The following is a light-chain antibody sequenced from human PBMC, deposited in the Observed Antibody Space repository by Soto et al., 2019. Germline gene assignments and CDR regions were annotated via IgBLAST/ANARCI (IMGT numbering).Light chain of an antibody. CDR3: QQLRMYPST. J-gene: IGKJ4*01. V-gene: IGKV1-9*01. Sequence: IPLTQSPSSLSASVGDRVTITCRASQAIAIYLAWYQQKPGEAPKLLIYAASTLYGGVPSRFSGSGSGTDCALTITSLQAEDFATYYCQQLRMYPSTFGGGTKVEIK. CDR2: AAS. CDR1: QAIAIY.